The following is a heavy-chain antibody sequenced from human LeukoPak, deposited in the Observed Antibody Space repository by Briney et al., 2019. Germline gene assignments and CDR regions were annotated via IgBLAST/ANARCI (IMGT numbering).Heavy chain of an antibody. CDR2: IYYSGNT. CDR3: ARGHDYGVAWFQH. J-gene: IGHJ1*01. CDR1: GGSISSSNYY. V-gene: IGHV4-39*01. Sequence: PSETLSLTCTVSGGSISSSNYYWGWIRQPPGKGLEWIGSIYYSGNTYYNPSLKSRVTISVDTSKNQFSLKLTSVTAADTAVYYCARGHDYGVAWFQHWGQGTLVTVSS. D-gene: IGHD4-17*01.